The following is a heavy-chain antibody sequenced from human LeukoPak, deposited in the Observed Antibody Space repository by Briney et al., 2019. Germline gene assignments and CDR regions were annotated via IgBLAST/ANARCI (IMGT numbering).Heavy chain of an antibody. D-gene: IGHD3-3*01. V-gene: IGHV3-30*04. J-gene: IGHJ3*02. CDR1: GFTFSSYA. CDR2: ISYDGSNK. CDR3: ARDYVSRFLEWLVAPWGAFDI. Sequence: PGGALRLSCAASGFTFSSYAMHWVRQAPGKGLEGGAVISYDGSNKYYADSVKGRFTISRDNSKNTLYLQMNGLRAEDTAVYYCARDYVSRFLEWLVAPWGAFDIWGQGTMVTVSS.